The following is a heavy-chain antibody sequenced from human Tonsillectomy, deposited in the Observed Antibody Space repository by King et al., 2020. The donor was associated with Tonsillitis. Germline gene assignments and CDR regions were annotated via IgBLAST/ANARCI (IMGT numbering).Heavy chain of an antibody. CDR2: KWYDGTYK. J-gene: IGHJ4*02. Sequence: GGGGGGRGTSLGLSCAASGFTFSDYAMHWVRQAPGKGLEWVAVKWYDGTYKYYADSMKGRFTISRDNSKNTLYLQMNSLRAEDTAVYYCARHRSHYDNLGGFDYWGQGTLVTVSS. CDR3: ARHRSHYDNLGGFDY. V-gene: IGHV3-33*01. CDR1: GFTFSDYA. D-gene: IGHD3-22*01.